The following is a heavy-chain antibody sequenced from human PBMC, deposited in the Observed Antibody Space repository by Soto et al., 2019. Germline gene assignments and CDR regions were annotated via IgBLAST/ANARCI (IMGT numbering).Heavy chain of an antibody. J-gene: IGHJ5*02. CDR3: ARDLSLSRRGMDP. Sequence: ELQLVQSGGGLVQPGESLTLSCVVSGFILSDHYMDWVRQAPGKGLEGVGRSKNRANGFATEYAASVKGRFIISRDDSKDSVYLQMTSLRIEDTAFYYCARDLSLSRRGMDPWGQGTLVTVSS. CDR2: SKNRANGFAT. CDR1: GFILSDHY. V-gene: IGHV3-72*01.